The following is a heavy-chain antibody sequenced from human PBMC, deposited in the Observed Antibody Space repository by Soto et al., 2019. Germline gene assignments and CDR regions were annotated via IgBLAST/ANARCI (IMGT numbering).Heavy chain of an antibody. CDR1: GYTFTGYY. V-gene: IGHV1-18*04. D-gene: IGHD3-22*01. Sequence: ASVKVSCKASGYTFTGYYMHWVRQAPGQGLEWMGWISAYNGNTNYAQKLQGRVTMTTDTSTSTAYMELRSLGSDDTAVYYCARDIYYDSSGYSDAFDIWGQGTMVTVSS. CDR2: ISAYNGNT. CDR3: ARDIYYDSSGYSDAFDI. J-gene: IGHJ3*02.